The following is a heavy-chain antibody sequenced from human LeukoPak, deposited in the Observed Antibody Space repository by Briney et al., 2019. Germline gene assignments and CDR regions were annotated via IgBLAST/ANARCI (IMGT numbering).Heavy chain of an antibody. D-gene: IGHD4-17*01. Sequence: PGGSLRLSCAASGFTFSSYAMSWVRQAPGKGLEWVSAISGSGGSTYYADSVKGRFTISRDNSKNTLYLQMNSLRAEDTAVYYCAKDSYGDYGYWYFDLWGPGTLVTVSS. CDR2: ISGSGGST. J-gene: IGHJ2*01. CDR3: AKDSYGDYGYWYFDL. CDR1: GFTFSSYA. V-gene: IGHV3-23*01.